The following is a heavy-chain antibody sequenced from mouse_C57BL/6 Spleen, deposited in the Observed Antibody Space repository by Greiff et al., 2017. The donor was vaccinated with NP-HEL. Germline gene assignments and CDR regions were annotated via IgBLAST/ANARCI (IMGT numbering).Heavy chain of an antibody. CDR1: GFSLTSYG. CDR3: AKTPNWDNYAMDY. Sequence: QVQLQESGPGLVQPSQSLSITCTVSGFSLTSYGVHWVRQSPGKGLEWLGVIWRGGSTDYNAAFMSRLSITKDNSKSQVFFKMNSLQADDTAIYYCAKTPNWDNYAMDYWGQGTSVTVSS. V-gene: IGHV2-5*01. CDR2: IWRGGST. D-gene: IGHD4-1*01. J-gene: IGHJ4*01.